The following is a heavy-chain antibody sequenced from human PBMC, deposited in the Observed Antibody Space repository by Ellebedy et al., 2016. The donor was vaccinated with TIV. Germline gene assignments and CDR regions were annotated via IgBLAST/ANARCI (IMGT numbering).Heavy chain of an antibody. D-gene: IGHD3-10*01. V-gene: IGHV3-23*01. CDR2: ISGGGGDT. J-gene: IGHJ6*02. Sequence: GGSLRLXXAASGFTFSNYAMNWVRQAPGKGLEWVSAISGGGGDTYFADSVKGRFTISRDNSRNTLYLQMNSLRAEDTAVYYCAKALWFEHYYYYGMDVWGQGTTVTVSS. CDR1: GFTFSNYA. CDR3: AKALWFEHYYYYGMDV.